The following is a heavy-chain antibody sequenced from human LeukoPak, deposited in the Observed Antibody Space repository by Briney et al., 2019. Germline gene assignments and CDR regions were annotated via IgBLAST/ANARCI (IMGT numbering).Heavy chain of an antibody. CDR1: GGTFSSYA. CDR3: AREGVTYYYDSSGSYFDY. D-gene: IGHD3-22*01. V-gene: IGHV1-69*04. J-gene: IGHJ4*02. Sequence: SVKVSCKASGGTFSSYAISWVRQAPGQGLEWMGRIIPILGIANYAQKFQGRVTITADKSTSTAYMELSSLRSEDTAVYYCAREGVTYYYDSSGSYFDYWGQGTLVTVSS. CDR2: IIPILGIA.